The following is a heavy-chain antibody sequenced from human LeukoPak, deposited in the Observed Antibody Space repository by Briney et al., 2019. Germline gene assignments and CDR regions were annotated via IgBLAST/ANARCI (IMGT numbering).Heavy chain of an antibody. CDR1: GFTFSSHW. V-gene: IGHV3-7*01. D-gene: IGHD4-17*01. Sequence: GGSLRLSCAASGFTFSSHWMSWVRQAPGKGLEWVATIKQEGSENYYVDSVKGRFTISRDDATNSLFLQMNSLRVEDTALYYCVRGPHYGAYTDYFDYWGQGSLVTVSS. CDR3: VRGPHYGAYTDYFDY. J-gene: IGHJ4*02. CDR2: IKQEGSEN.